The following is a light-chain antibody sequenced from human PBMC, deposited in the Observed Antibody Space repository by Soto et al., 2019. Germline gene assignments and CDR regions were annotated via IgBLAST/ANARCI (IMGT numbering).Light chain of an antibody. CDR2: CAS. Sequence: DVQMTQSPSSLSASVGDRVTITCRASQNIKNYLSWDQQKPGKAPRVVIFCASLSESGVPSTFSASGSGTDFTLTVSSRLPDDFATYYSPQSHSTPLSFGQGTRLDI. CDR1: QNIKNY. CDR3: PQSHSTPLS. J-gene: IGKJ5*01. V-gene: IGKV1-39*01.